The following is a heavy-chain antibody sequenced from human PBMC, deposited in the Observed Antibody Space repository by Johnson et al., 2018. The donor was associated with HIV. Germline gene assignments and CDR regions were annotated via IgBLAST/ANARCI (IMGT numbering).Heavy chain of an antibody. J-gene: IGHJ3*02. Sequence: EVQLVESGGGLVQPGGSLRLSCAASGFSVSSNYMSWVRQAPGKGLEWVSVIYSGGSTYYADSVKGRFTISRDNSKNTLYLQMNSLRAEDTAVYYCARDGRITGTKDAFDIWGQGTMVTVSS. CDR2: IYSGGST. CDR1: GFSVSSNY. V-gene: IGHV3-66*01. CDR3: ARDGRITGTKDAFDI. D-gene: IGHD1-7*01.